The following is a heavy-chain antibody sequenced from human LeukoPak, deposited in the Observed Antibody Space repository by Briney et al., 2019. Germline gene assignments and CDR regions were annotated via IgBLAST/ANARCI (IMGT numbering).Heavy chain of an antibody. Sequence: ASVKVSCKASGYTLTAHYIQWVRQAPGQGLEWMGWIDPNSGATNYAQKFQGRVTMTRDTSISTAFMELSGLRSDDTAIYYCARDKGSSGSYYNIGDYWVQGTPVTVSS. V-gene: IGHV1-2*02. CDR3: ARDKGSSGSYYNIGDY. D-gene: IGHD3-10*01. CDR1: GYTLTAHY. J-gene: IGHJ4*02. CDR2: IDPNSGAT.